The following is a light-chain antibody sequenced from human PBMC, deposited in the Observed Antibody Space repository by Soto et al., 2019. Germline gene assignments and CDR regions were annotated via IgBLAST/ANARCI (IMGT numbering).Light chain of an antibody. CDR2: DAS. V-gene: IGKV1-33*01. CDR1: QDISNY. Sequence: DIQMTQSPSSLSASVGDRVTITCQASQDISNYLNWYQQKPGKAPKLLIYDASNLETGVPSRFSGSGSGTDFTFTISSLQPEDIATYYCQQYDNLSGQTFGGGTKVEIK. CDR3: QQYDNLSGQT. J-gene: IGKJ4*01.